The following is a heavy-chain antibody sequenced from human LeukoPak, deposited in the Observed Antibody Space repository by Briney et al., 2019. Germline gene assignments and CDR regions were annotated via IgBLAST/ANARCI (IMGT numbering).Heavy chain of an antibody. J-gene: IGHJ5*02. Sequence: SETLSLTCSVYGGSFSGYYWSWIRQPPGKGLEWIGEINHSGSTNYNPSLKSRVTISVDTSKNQFSLKLSSVTAADTAVYYRARAREQSWWNWFDPWGQGTLVTVSS. CDR2: INHSGST. D-gene: IGHD2-15*01. CDR1: GGSFSGYY. CDR3: ARAREQSWWNWFDP. V-gene: IGHV4-34*01.